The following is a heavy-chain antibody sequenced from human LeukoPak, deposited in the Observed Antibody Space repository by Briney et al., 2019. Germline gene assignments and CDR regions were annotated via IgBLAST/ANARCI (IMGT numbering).Heavy chain of an antibody. D-gene: IGHD2-15*01. Sequence: GGSLRLSCAASGFTFSSYDMHWVRQATGKGLEWVSAIGTAGDPYYADSVKGRFTISRDNSKNTLYLQMNSLRAEDTAVYYCARGRGGLGGYYGMDVWGQGTTVTVSS. CDR2: IGTAGDP. V-gene: IGHV3-13*05. CDR3: ARGRGGLGGYYGMDV. CDR1: GFTFSSYD. J-gene: IGHJ6*02.